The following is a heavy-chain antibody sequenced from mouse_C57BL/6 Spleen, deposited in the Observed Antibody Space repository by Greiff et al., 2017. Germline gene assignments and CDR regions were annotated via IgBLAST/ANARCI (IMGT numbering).Heavy chain of an antibody. CDR3: ARSPLPYSNYDY. V-gene: IGHV1-55*01. CDR2: IYPGSGST. J-gene: IGHJ2*01. CDR1: GYTFTSYW. Sequence: VQLQQPGAELVKPGASVKMSCKASGYTFTSYWITWVKQRPGQGLEWIGDIYPGSGSTNYNEKFKSKATLTVDTSSSTAYMQLSSLTSEDSAVYYGARSPLPYSNYDYWGQGTTLTVSS. D-gene: IGHD2-5*01.